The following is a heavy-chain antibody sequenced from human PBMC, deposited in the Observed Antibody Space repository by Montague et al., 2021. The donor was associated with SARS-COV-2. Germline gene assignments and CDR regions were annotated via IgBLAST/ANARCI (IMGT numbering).Heavy chain of an antibody. CDR2: IFHTEAT. J-gene: IGHJ4*02. D-gene: IGHD2-21*01. V-gene: IGHV4-4*02. CDR3: ASALAHFDY. Sequence: SETLSLTCTVSGDSVSSSYWWSWVRQAPGKGLEWIGEIFHTEATNYNPSLKSRVIISLDKSKNQFSLNLNSVTAADTAVYFCASALAHFDYWGQGTLVTVPS. CDR1: GDSVSSSYW.